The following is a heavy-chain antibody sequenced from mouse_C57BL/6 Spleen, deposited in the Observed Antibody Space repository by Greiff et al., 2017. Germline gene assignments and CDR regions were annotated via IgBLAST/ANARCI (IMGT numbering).Heavy chain of an antibody. CDR2: IYPRDGST. CDR3: ARGSVIDSYAMDY. Sequence: VQLQQSGPELVKPGASVKLSCKASGYTFTSYDIHWVKQRPGQGLEWIGWIYPRDGSTKYNEKFKGKATLTVDTSSSTAYMELHSLESEDSEVYFCARGSVIDSYAMDYWGQGTSVTVSS. CDR1: GYTFTSYD. D-gene: IGHD1-1*01. J-gene: IGHJ4*01. V-gene: IGHV1-85*01.